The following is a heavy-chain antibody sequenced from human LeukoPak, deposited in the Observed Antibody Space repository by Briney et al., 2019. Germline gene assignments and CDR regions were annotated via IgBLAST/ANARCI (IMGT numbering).Heavy chain of an antibody. V-gene: IGHV3-21*01. CDR3: ARDDVAWNDVHWFDP. CDR1: GFTFSYYT. D-gene: IGHD1-1*01. CDR2: ISSTGSSI. J-gene: IGHJ5*02. Sequence: GGSLRLSRAASGFTFSYYTMSWVRQAPGKGLEWVSSISSTGSSIYYADSVKGRFTISRDNAKNSLYLQMSSLRVEDTAVYYCARDDVAWNDVHWFDPWGQGTLVTVSS.